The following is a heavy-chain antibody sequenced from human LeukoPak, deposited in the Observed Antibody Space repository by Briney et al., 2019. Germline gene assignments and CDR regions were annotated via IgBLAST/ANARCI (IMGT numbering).Heavy chain of an antibody. CDR2: ISYDGSNK. CDR1: GFTFSSYA. CDR3: AKDRIRSPYSSSSKYYFDY. J-gene: IGHJ4*02. D-gene: IGHD6-6*01. V-gene: IGHV3-30-3*01. Sequence: PGGSLRLSCAASGFTFSSYAMHWVRQAPGKGLEWVAVISYDGSNKYYADSVKGRFTISRDNSKNTLYLQMNSLRAEDTAVYYCAKDRIRSPYSSSSKYYFDYWGQGTLVTVPS.